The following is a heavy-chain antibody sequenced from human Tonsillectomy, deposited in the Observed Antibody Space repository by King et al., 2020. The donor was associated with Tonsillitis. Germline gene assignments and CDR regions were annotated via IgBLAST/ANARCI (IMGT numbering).Heavy chain of an antibody. CDR1: GGSFSGYY. J-gene: IGHJ5*02. Sequence: VQLQQWGAGLLKPSETLSLTCAVYGGSFSGYYWSWIRQPPGKGLEWIGEINHSGSTNYNPSLNSRVNITVDTSKNQFSLKLSSVTAADTAVYYCAREPGIAAAGDWFDPWGQGTLVTVSS. V-gene: IGHV4-34*01. CDR3: AREPGIAAAGDWFDP. CDR2: INHSGST. D-gene: IGHD6-13*01.